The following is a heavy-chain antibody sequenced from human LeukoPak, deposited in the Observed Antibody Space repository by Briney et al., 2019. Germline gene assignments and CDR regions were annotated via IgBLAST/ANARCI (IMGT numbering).Heavy chain of an antibody. V-gene: IGHV4-31*03. CDR1: GGSISSGGYY. D-gene: IGHD2-2*01. Sequence: SQTLSLTCTVSGGSISSGGYYWSWIRQHPGKGLEWIGYIYYSGSTYYNPSLKSRVTISVDTSKNQFSLKLSSVTAADTAVYYCARAPRVVPAVVYYYYYYMDVWGKGTTVTVSS. CDR2: IYYSGST. CDR3: ARAPRVVPAVVYYYYYYMDV. J-gene: IGHJ6*03.